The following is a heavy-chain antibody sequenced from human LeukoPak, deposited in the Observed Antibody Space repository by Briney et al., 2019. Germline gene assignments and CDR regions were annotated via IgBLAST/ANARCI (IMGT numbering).Heavy chain of an antibody. Sequence: PSETQSLTCTVSGGSISSYYWSWIRQPPGKGLEWIGYIYYNGSTNYNPSLKSRVTISVDTSKNQFSLKLSSVTAADTAVYYCARENCSGGSCYSDYWGQGTLVTVSS. CDR2: IYYNGST. D-gene: IGHD2-15*01. CDR1: GGSISSYY. J-gene: IGHJ4*02. CDR3: ARENCSGGSCYSDY. V-gene: IGHV4-59*01.